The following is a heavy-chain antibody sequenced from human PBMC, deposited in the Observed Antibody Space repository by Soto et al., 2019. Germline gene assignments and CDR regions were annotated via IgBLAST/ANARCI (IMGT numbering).Heavy chain of an antibody. CDR2: ISRSGDYI. V-gene: IGHV3-21*01. J-gene: IGHJ4*02. CDR3: AREGHSSSWHFDY. Sequence: LRLSCAASGFTFSTYGMNWVRQAPGKGLEWVSSISRSGDYIYHADSVEGRFTISRDNSKNSLFLQMNSLRAEDTAVYYCAREGHSSSWHFDYWGQGTLVTVSS. CDR1: GFTFSTYG. D-gene: IGHD6-13*01.